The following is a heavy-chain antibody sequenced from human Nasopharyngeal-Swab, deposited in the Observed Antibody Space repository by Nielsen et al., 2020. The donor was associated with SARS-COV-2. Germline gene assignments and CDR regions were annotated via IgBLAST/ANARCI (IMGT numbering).Heavy chain of an antibody. V-gene: IGHV4-30-4*01. J-gene: IGHJ4*02. CDR3: ARATTVTRAAIDY. D-gene: IGHD4-17*01. CDR2: IYYSGST. Sequence: WIRQPPGKGLEWIGSIYYSGSTYYNPSLKSRVTISVATSKNQFSLKLSSVTAADTAVYYCARATTVTRAAIDYWGQGTLVTVSS.